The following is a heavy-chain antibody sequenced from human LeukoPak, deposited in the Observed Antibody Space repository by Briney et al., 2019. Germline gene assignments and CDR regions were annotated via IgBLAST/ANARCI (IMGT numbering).Heavy chain of an antibody. V-gene: IGHV4-39*07. J-gene: IGHJ5*02. CDR1: GGSISSSSHY. D-gene: IGHD6-6*01. CDR3: ARGGEAARFDP. CDR2: IYYSGST. Sequence: SETLSLTCTVSGGSISSSSHYWGWIRQPPGKGLEWIGSIYYSGSTYYNPSLKSRVTISVDTSKNQFSLKLSSVTAADTAVYYCARGGEAARFDPWGQGTLVTVSS.